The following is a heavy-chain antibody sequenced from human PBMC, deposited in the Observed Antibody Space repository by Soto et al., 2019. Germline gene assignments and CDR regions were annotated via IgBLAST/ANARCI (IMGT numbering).Heavy chain of an antibody. Sequence: GGSLRLSCAASGFTFSSYWMSWVRQAPGKGLEWVANIKQDGSEKYYVDSVKGRFTISRDNAKNSLYLQMNSLRAEDTAVYYCARDVGNCSSTSCDVLLWFGESTTAGGWFDPWGQGTLVTVSS. CDR1: GFTFSSYW. J-gene: IGHJ5*02. CDR3: ARDVGNCSSTSCDVLLWFGESTTAGGWFDP. CDR2: IKQDGSEK. D-gene: IGHD3-10*01. V-gene: IGHV3-7*05.